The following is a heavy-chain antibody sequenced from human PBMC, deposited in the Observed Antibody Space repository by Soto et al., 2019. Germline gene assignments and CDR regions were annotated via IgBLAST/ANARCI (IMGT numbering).Heavy chain of an antibody. CDR3: AKCSSGWGNEAFDV. V-gene: IGHV3-23*01. J-gene: IGHJ3*01. CDR1: GFSFSDYA. D-gene: IGHD6-19*01. CDR2: ISGGGAKT. Sequence: EVQLLESGGGLVQPGGSLRLSCAASGFSFSDYAMNWVRQTPGKGLEWVSFISGGGAKTFYVDSVKGRFTISRDNSKNTLFLQMNSLRVEDTDIFFCAKCSSGWGNEAFDVCGLGTMVTVSS.